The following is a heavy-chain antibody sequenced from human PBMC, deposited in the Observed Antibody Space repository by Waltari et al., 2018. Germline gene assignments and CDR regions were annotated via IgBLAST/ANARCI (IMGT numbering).Heavy chain of an antibody. Sequence: QVQLVESGGGVVQPGGSLRLSCAASGFTFSSYGMNWVRQAPGKGLEWVAFIRYDGNNKYYADSVKGRFTISRDDSKNTLNLQMNSLRSEDTAVYYCVTPRTGIAAAGLDYWGQGTLVTVSS. D-gene: IGHD6-13*01. CDR3: VTPRTGIAAAGLDY. V-gene: IGHV3-30*02. CDR1: GFTFSSYG. CDR2: IRYDGNNK. J-gene: IGHJ4*02.